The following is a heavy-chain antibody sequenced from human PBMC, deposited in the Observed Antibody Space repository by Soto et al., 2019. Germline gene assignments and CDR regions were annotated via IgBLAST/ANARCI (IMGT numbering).Heavy chain of an antibody. D-gene: IGHD5-12*01. CDR2: IYHSGST. CDR1: GGSSSSSKW. V-gene: IGHV4-4*02. CDR3: ASRDDYGGFFDY. Sequence: SETLSLTCAVSGGSSSSSKWWSWVRQPPGKGLEWIGEIYHSGSTNYNPSLKSRVTISVDKSKNQFSLKLSSVTAADTAVYYCASRDDYGGFFDYWGQGTLVTVSS. J-gene: IGHJ4*02.